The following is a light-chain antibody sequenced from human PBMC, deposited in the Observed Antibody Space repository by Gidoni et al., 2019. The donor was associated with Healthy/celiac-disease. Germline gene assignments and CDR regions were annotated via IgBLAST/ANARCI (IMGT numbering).Light chain of an antibody. Sequence: SYELTQPLSVSVALGQTARITCGGNNIGSKNVHWYQQKPGQAPVLVIYRDSNRPSGIPERFSGSNSGNTATLTISRAQAGDEADYYCQVWDQGVFGGGTKLTVL. CDR1: NIGSKN. CDR2: RDS. CDR3: QVWDQGV. V-gene: IGLV3-9*01. J-gene: IGLJ2*01.